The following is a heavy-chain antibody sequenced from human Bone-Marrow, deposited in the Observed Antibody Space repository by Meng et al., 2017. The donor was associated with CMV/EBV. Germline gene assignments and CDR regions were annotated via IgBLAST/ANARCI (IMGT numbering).Heavy chain of an antibody. CDR1: GYTFTGYD. CDR2: INPNNTAA. V-gene: IGHV1-2*02. Sequence: ASVKVSCKASGYTFTGYDMHWVRQAPGQGLEWMGWINPNNTAANYAQKFQGRVTMTRDTSISTAYMELSRLRSDDTAVYYCARDRDGYPGDYWGQGTRVTGSS. CDR3: ARDRDGYPGDY. J-gene: IGHJ4*02. D-gene: IGHD5-24*01.